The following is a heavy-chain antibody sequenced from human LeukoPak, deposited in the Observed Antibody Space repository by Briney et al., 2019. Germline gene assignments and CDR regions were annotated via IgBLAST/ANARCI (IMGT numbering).Heavy chain of an antibody. D-gene: IGHD2-15*01. Sequence: SETLSLTCAVYGGSFSGYYWSWIRQPPGKGLEWIGEINHSGSTNYNPSLKSRVTISVDTSKNQFSLKLSSVTAADTAVYYCARWRHXSGGXXYKKSWFDPWGQGTLVTVSS. J-gene: IGHJ5*02. CDR2: INHSGST. CDR3: ARWRHXSGGXXYKKSWFDP. CDR1: GGSFSGYY. V-gene: IGHV4-34*01.